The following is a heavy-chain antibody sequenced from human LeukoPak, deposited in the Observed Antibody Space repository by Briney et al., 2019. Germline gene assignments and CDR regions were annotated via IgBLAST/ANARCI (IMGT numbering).Heavy chain of an antibody. CDR1: GYTFTGYY. CDR3: ARQSSYYDILTGDY. CDR2: INPNSGGT. D-gene: IGHD3-9*01. Sequence: WASVKVSCKASGYTFTGYYMHWVRQAPGQGLEWMGWINPNSGGTNYAQKFQGRVTMTRDTSISTAYMELSRLRSDDTAVYYCARQSSYYDILTGDYWGQGTLVTVSS. J-gene: IGHJ4*02. V-gene: IGHV1-2*02.